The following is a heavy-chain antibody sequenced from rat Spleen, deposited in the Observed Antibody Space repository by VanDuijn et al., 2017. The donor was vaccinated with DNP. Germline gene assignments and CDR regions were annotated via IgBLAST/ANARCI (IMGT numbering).Heavy chain of an antibody. J-gene: IGHJ2*01. CDR3: ARHVLHLRVWDY. Sequence: EVQLVESGGGLVQPGRSLKLSCAASGFTLSDYYMAWVRQAPTKGLEWVAYMSYDGGSNYHGDSVKGRFTISRDNSKSTLYLQMNSLRSEDMATYYCARHVLHLRVWDYWGQGVMVTVSS. CDR2: MSYDGGSN. V-gene: IGHV5-22*01. D-gene: IGHD1-4*01. CDR1: GFTLSDYY.